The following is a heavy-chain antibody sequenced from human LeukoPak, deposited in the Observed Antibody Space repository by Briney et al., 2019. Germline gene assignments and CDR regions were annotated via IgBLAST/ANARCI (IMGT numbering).Heavy chain of an antibody. V-gene: IGHV4-59*12. CDR1: GGSISSYF. J-gene: IGHJ4*02. Sequence: PSETLSLTCTVSGGSISSYFWSWIRQPPGKGLEWIGYIYYSGNTNYNPSLKSRVTMSVDTSKNQFSLKLSSVTAADTAVYYCARDGAAVATDFDYWGQGTLVTVSS. CDR3: ARDGAAVATDFDY. D-gene: IGHD6-13*01. CDR2: IYYSGNT.